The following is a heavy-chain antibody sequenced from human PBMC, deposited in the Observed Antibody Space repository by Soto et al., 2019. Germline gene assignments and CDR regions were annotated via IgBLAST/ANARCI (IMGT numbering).Heavy chain of an antibody. J-gene: IGHJ3*01. CDR1: GGSFSGYY. D-gene: IGHD6-13*01. V-gene: IGHV4-34*01. Sequence: SETLSLTCAVYGGSFSGYYWSWIRQPPGKGLEWIGEINHSGSTNYNPSLKSRVTISVDTSKNQFSLKLSSVTAADTAVYYCASPLGPDLPSSCYLTWAQGTMVPVSS. CDR2: INHSGST. CDR3: ASPLGPDLPSSCYLT.